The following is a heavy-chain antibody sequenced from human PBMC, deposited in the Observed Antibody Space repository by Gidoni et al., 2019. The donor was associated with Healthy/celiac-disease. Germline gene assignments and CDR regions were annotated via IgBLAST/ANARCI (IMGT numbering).Heavy chain of an antibody. CDR2: ISSSSSII. V-gene: IGHV3-48*01. J-gene: IGHJ1*01. Sequence: EVQLVESGGGLVQPGGSLRLSCAASGFTFSSYSMNWVRQAPGKGLEWVSYISSSSSIIYYADSVKGRFTISRDNAKNSLYLQMNSLRAEDTAVYYCARSDYGDYTEYFQHWGQGTLVTVSS. D-gene: IGHD4-17*01. CDR1: GFTFSSYS. CDR3: ARSDYGDYTEYFQH.